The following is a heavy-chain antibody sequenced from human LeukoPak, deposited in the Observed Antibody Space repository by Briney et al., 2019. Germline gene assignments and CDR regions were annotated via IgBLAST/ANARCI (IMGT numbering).Heavy chain of an antibody. D-gene: IGHD2-15*01. Sequence: GSLRLSCAASGFTFSSYSMNWVRQPPGKGLEWIGYIYYSGTTDYNPSLKSRVTISVDTSKNQFSLKVTSVTAADTAVYYCARRAAYWYFDLWGRGTLVTVSS. CDR3: ARRAAYWYFDL. V-gene: IGHV4-59*01. CDR1: GFTFSSYS. J-gene: IGHJ2*01. CDR2: IYYSGTT.